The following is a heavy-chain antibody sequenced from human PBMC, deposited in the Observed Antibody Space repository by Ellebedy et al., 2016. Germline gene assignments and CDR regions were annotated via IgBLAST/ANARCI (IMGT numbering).Heavy chain of an antibody. V-gene: IGHV1-3*01. CDR1: GYTFTSYA. CDR3: ARDHARYCSGGSCYLSGWFDP. Sequence: ASVKVSCKASGYTFTSYAMHWVRQAPGQRLDWMGWINAGNGNTKYSQKFQGRVTITRDTSASTAYMELSSLRSEDTAVYYCARDHARYCSGGSCYLSGWFDPWGQGTLVTVSS. CDR2: INAGNGNT. D-gene: IGHD2-15*01. J-gene: IGHJ5*02.